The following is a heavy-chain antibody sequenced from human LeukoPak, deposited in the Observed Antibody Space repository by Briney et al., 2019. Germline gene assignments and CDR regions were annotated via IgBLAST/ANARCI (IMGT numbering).Heavy chain of an antibody. CDR2: ISSSSSYI. D-gene: IGHD5-18*01. Sequence: KPGGSLRLSCAASGFTFSSYSMNWVRQAPGKGLEWVSSISSSSSYIYYADSVKGRFTISRDNARNSLFLQMNSLRADDTAVYYCARCGYSYGSHAFDFWGQGTMVTVSS. V-gene: IGHV3-21*01. CDR1: GFTFSSYS. CDR3: ARCGYSYGSHAFDF. J-gene: IGHJ3*01.